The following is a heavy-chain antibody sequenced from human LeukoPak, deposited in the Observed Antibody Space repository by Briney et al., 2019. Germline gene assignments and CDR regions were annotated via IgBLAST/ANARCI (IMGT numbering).Heavy chain of an antibody. CDR1: GYSISSGYY. CDR2: IYRSGST. V-gene: IGHV4-38-2*02. D-gene: IGHD1-26*01. J-gene: IGHJ5*02. Sequence: SETLPLTCIVSGYSISSGYYWGWIRQPPGKGLEWIGSIYRSGSTYYNPSLKSRVTLSVDTPKNQFSLKPSSVTAADTAVYYCARGVYSGSPNWFDTWGQGTLVTVSS. CDR3: ARGVYSGSPNWFDT.